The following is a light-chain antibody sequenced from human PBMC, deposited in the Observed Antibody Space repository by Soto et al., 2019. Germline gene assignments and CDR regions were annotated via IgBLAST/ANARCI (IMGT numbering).Light chain of an antibody. Sequence: DIPMAQPPPSLSASVGDRATITCRASHNIVTYLNWYQQKAGKAPSLLIYEASHLQNGVPFRFFGSGSGTDFTLTIDNLHNEDSATYYCEQSHSTPPTFGPGTKLEIK. V-gene: IGKV1-39*01. J-gene: IGKJ2*01. CDR1: HNIVTY. CDR2: EAS. CDR3: EQSHSTPPT.